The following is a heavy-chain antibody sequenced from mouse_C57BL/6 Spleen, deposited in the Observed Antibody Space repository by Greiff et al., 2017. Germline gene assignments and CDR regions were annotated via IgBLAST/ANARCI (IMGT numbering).Heavy chain of an antibody. D-gene: IGHD1-1*01. V-gene: IGHV1-55*01. CDR3: ARENYYGSSPLFDY. CDR2: IYPGSGST. J-gene: IGHJ2*01. Sequence: QVQLQQPGAELVKPGASVKMSCKASGYTFTSYWITWVKQRPGQGLEWIGDIYPGSGSTNYNEKFKSKATLTVDTSSSTAYMQRSSLTSEDSAVYYCARENYYGSSPLFDYWGQGTTLTVSS. CDR1: GYTFTSYW.